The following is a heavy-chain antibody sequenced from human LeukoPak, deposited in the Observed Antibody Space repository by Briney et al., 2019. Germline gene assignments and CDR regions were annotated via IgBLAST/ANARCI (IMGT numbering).Heavy chain of an antibody. CDR2: IYYTGYT. V-gene: IGHV4-61*01. Sequence: SETLSLTCTVSGYSISSGYYWGWIRQPPGKGLEWIGYIYYTGYTNYNPSLKSRVTISVGTSKKQFSLKLNSVTAADTAVYYCARTKQWLAFDMWGQGTTVTVSS. J-gene: IGHJ3*02. D-gene: IGHD6-19*01. CDR3: ARTKQWLAFDM. CDR1: GYSISSGYY.